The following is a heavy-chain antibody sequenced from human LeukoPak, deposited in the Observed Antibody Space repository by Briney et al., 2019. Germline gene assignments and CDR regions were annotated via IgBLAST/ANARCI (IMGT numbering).Heavy chain of an antibody. J-gene: IGHJ5*02. CDR1: GYTFTGYY. CDR2: INPNSGGT. D-gene: IGHD3-9*01. CDR3: ARDHARYYDILTGYYPGGWFDP. V-gene: IGHV1-2*02. Sequence: GSVKVSCKASGYTFTGYYMHWVRQAPGQGLEWMGWINPNSGGTNYAQKFQGRVTMTRDTSISTAYMELSRLRSDDTAVYYCARDHARYYDILTGYYPGGWFDPWGQGTLVTVSS.